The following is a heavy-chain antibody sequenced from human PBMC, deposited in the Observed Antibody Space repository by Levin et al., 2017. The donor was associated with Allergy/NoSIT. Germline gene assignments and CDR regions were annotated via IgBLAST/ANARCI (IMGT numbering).Heavy chain of an antibody. D-gene: IGHD3-9*01. V-gene: IGHV3-49*03. CDR2: IRSKAYGGTT. J-gene: IGHJ4*02. CDR1: GFTFGDYA. Sequence: GESLKISCTASGFTFGDYAMSWFRQAPGKGLEWVGFIRSKAYGGTTEYAASVKGRFTISRDDSKSIAYLQMNSLKTEDTAVYYCTRSLPLTGYPYYFDYWGQGTLVTVSS. CDR3: TRSLPLTGYPYYFDY.